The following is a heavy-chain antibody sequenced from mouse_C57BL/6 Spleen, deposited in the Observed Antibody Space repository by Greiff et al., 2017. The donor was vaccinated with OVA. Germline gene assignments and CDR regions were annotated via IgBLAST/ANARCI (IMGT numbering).Heavy chain of an antibody. CDR2: IYPGNSDT. CDR3: TRAAQATAWFAY. Sequence: SYWMHWVKQRPGQGLEWIGAIYPGNSDTSYSQKFKGKAKLTAVTSASTAYMELSSLTNEDSAVYYCTRAAQATAWFAYWGQGTLVTVSA. J-gene: IGHJ3*01. V-gene: IGHV1-5*01. D-gene: IGHD3-2*02. CDR1: SYW.